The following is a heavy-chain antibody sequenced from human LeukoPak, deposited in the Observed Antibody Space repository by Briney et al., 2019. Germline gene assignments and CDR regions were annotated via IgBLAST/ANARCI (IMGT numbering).Heavy chain of an antibody. Sequence: PGGSLRLSCAASGFTFTDYWMSWVRQAPGKGLVWVSHIKTDGSTTAYADSVKGRFTISRDNAKNTLYLQMNSLRAEDTGVYYCAKGTKPVMTIPDYWGQGILVTVSS. CDR2: IKTDGSTT. D-gene: IGHD1/OR15-1a*01. J-gene: IGHJ4*02. CDR3: AKGTKPVMTIPDY. V-gene: IGHV3-74*01. CDR1: GFTFTDYW.